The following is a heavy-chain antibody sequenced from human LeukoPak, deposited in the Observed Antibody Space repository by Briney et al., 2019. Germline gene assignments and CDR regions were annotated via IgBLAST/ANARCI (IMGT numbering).Heavy chain of an antibody. CDR2: INHSGST. CDR1: GGSFSGYY. Sequence: SETLSLTCAVYGGSFSGYYWSWIRQLPGKGLEWIGEINHSGSTNYNPSLKSRVTISVDTSKNQFSLKLSSVTAADTAVYYCARVRRYYDSSGYYHYWGQGTLVTVSS. CDR3: ARVRRYYDSSGYYHY. D-gene: IGHD3-22*01. V-gene: IGHV4-34*01. J-gene: IGHJ4*02.